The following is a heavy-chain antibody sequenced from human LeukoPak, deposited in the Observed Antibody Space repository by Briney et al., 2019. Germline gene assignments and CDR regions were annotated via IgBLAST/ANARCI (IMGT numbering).Heavy chain of an antibody. Sequence: PGGSLRLSCAASGFTFSTYSMSWVRQAPGKGLEWVSVIYSGGSTYYADSVKGRFTISRDNSKNTLYLQMNSLRAEDTAVYYCARGQIGVALDYWGQGTLVTVSS. J-gene: IGHJ4*02. CDR3: ARGQIGVALDY. CDR2: IYSGGST. CDR1: GFTFSTYS. D-gene: IGHD6-19*01. V-gene: IGHV3-53*01.